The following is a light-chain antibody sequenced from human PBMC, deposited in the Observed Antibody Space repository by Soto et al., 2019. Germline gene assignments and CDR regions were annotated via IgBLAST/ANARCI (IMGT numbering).Light chain of an antibody. Sequence: EIVMTQSPATLSVSPLEIATLSFMASQSISRSLAWYQQKPGQAPRLLIYDASTRATSIPARFSGRGSGTEFTLSISSLQSQDFAVYYCQQNNKWPLTFGGGTKVDIK. J-gene: IGKJ4*01. CDR2: DAS. V-gene: IGKV3-15*01. CDR1: QSISRS. CDR3: QQNNKWPLT.